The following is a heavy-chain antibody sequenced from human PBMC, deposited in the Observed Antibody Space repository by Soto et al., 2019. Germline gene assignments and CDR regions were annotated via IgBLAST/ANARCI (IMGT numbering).Heavy chain of an antibody. CDR2: ISSDGGKA. CDR1: GFTVSYFG. CDR3: ARDWAWNYDY. V-gene: IGHV3-30-3*01. Sequence: QVQLVESGGGVVQPGRSLRLSCAASGFTVSYFGLHWVRQAPGKGLEWVAFISSDGGKAYYADSMKGRFTISRDNSKNTLDLQMNSLKPEDTAVHYCARDWAWNYDYWGQGTLVTVSS. J-gene: IGHJ4*02. D-gene: IGHD1-7*01.